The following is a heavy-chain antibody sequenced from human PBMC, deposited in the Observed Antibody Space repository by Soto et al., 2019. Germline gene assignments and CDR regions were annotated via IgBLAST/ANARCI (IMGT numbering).Heavy chain of an antibody. Sequence: QVQLVQSGAEVKKPGSSVKVSCKASGGTFSSYTISWVRQAPGQGLEWMGRIIPILGIANYAQKFQGRVTXXAXKXXSTAYMELSSLRSEDTAVYYCARAYSGYDNYYFDYWGQGTLVTVSS. CDR2: IIPILGIA. CDR1: GGTFSSYT. J-gene: IGHJ4*02. CDR3: ARAYSGYDNYYFDY. V-gene: IGHV1-69*02. D-gene: IGHD5-12*01.